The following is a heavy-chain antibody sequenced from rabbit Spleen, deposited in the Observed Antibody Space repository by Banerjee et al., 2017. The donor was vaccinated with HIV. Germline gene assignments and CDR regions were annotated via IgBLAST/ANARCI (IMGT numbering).Heavy chain of an antibody. Sequence: EQLEESGGGLVKPEGSLTLTCKASGVSLNDKDVMCWVRQAPGKGLEWIACINAITGKAVYANWAKGRFTISKTSSTTVTLQMTSLTAADTATYFCARGYTYDYGGSSVATGLHGMDLWGQGTLVTVS. D-gene: IGHD6-1*01. J-gene: IGHJ6*01. CDR1: GVSLNDKDV. V-gene: IGHV1S45*01. CDR3: ARGYTYDYGGSSVATGLHGMDL. CDR2: INAITGKA.